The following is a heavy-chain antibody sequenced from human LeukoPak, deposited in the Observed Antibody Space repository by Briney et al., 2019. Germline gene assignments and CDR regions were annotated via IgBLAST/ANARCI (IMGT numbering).Heavy chain of an antibody. D-gene: IGHD6-13*01. CDR3: ARGTLEYSSSPHNTGTDY. CDR1: GYTFTSYY. CDR2: INPNSGGT. J-gene: IGHJ4*02. V-gene: IGHV1-2*02. Sequence: ASVKVSCKASGYTFTSYYMHWVRQAPGQGLEWMGWINPNSGGTNYAQKFQGRVTMTRDTSISTAYMELSRLRSDDTAVYYCARGTLEYSSSPHNTGTDYWGQGTLVTVSS.